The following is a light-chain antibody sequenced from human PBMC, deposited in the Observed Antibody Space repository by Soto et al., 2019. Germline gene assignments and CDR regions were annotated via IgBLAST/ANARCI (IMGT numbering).Light chain of an antibody. CDR1: QTISSW. Sequence: DIQMTQSPSTLSGSVGDRVTITCRASQTISSWLAWYQQKPGKAPKLLIYAASTLQTGVPSRFSGGGSGTDFALTISSLQPEDFATYYCQHLYSFPLSFGGGTKVDIK. J-gene: IGKJ4*01. CDR3: QHLYSFPLS. CDR2: AAS. V-gene: IGKV1-5*01.